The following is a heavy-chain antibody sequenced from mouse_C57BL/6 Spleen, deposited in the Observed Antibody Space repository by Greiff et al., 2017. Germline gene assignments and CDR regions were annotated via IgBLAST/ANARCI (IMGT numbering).Heavy chain of an antibody. Sequence: EVKLMESGGGLVQPGGSMKLSCVASGFTFSNYWMNWVRQSPEKGLEWVAQIRVKSDNYATHYAESVKGRFTMSSDDSKSSVYLQMNNLRAGDTGIYYCTGGGIRHGFVFAYWGQGTLVTVSA. CDR2: IRVKSDNYAT. V-gene: IGHV6-3*01. CDR1: GFTFSNYW. J-gene: IGHJ3*01. D-gene: IGHD1-2*01. CDR3: TGGGIRHGFVFAY.